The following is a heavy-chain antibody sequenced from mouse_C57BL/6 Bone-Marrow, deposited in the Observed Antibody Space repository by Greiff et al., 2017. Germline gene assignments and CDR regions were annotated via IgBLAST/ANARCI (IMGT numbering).Heavy chain of an antibody. CDR2: IHPNSGST. CDR3: ARGRHYYGSIHLFSY. Sequence: QVQLQQPGAELVKPGASVQLSCKASGYTFTRYWMHWVKQRHGQGLEWIGMIHPNSGSTNYNEKFKSKATLSVSKSSSTAYMQLSSMTSEVSAVYYCARGRHYYGSIHLFSYWGQGTLVTVSA. J-gene: IGHJ3*01. V-gene: IGHV1-64*01. CDR1: GYTFTRYW. D-gene: IGHD1-1*01.